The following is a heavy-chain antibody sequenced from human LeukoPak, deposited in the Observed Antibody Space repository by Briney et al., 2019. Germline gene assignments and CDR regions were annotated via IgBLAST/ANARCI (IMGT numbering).Heavy chain of an antibody. D-gene: IGHD3-22*01. V-gene: IGHV4-31*03. Sequence: PSETLSLTCTVSGGSISSGGYYWSWIRQHPGKGLEWIGYIYYSGSTCYNPSLKSRVTISVDTSKNQFSLKLSSVTAADTAVYYCARDSAYYYDSSGYYDSWFDPWGQGTLVTVSS. CDR3: ARDSAYYYDSSGYYDSWFDP. J-gene: IGHJ5*02. CDR2: IYYSGST. CDR1: GGSISSGGYY.